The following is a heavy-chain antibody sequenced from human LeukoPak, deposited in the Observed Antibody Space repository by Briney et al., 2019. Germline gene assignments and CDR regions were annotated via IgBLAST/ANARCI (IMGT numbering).Heavy chain of an antibody. J-gene: IGHJ4*02. CDR1: GFTFSSSS. CDR2: ISSSSTTI. Sequence: GGSLRLSCAASGFTFSSSSMNWVRQAPGKGLEWVSYISSSSTTIYYADSVKGRFTISRDNAKNSLYLQMNSLRAEDTAVYYCASGYSSGPVYWGQGNLVTVSS. CDR3: ASGYSSGPVY. D-gene: IGHD6-19*01. V-gene: IGHV3-48*04.